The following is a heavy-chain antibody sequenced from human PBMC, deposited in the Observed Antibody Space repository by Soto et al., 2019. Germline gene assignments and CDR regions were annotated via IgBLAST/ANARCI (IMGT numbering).Heavy chain of an antibody. J-gene: IGHJ4*02. CDR1: GGSFRGYY. V-gene: IGHV4-34*01. CDR3: ARDAFTYYYDSSGSLLDY. D-gene: IGHD3-22*01. Sequence: SETLSLTCAVYGGSFRGYYWTWIRQSPGKGLEWIGEINHRGSTNYNPSLKSRVTISVDTSKNQFSLKLSSVTAADTAVYYCARDAFTYYYDSSGSLLDYWGQGTLVTVSS. CDR2: INHRGST.